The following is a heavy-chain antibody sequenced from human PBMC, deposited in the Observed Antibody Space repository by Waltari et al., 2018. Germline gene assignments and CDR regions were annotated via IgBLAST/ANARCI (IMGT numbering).Heavy chain of an antibody. CDR2: INPSGGST. Sequence: QVQLVQSGAEVKKPGASVKVSCKASGYTFTSYYMHWVRQAPGQGLEWMGIINPSGGSTSYAQKFQGRVTMTRDTSTSTVYMELSSLRSEDTAVYYCARAPSHYDFWSGYYTGFDYWGQGTLVTVSS. D-gene: IGHD3-3*01. J-gene: IGHJ4*02. CDR3: ARAPSHYDFWSGYYTGFDY. CDR1: GYTFTSYY. V-gene: IGHV1-46*01.